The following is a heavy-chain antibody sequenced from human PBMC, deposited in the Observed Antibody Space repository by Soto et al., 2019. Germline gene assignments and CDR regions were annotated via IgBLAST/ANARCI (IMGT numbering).Heavy chain of an antibody. J-gene: IGHJ6*02. CDR2: IRSKAYGGTT. V-gene: IGHV3-49*04. Sequence: GGSLRLSCTASGFTFGDYAMSWVRQAPGKGLEWVGFIRSKAYGGTTEYAASVKGRFTISRDDSKSIAYLQMNSLKTEDTAVYYCTSPTPRSGSYYYYYYGMDVWGQGTTVTVSS. CDR3: TSPTPRSGSYYYYYYGMDV. CDR1: GFTFGDYA. D-gene: IGHD3-10*01.